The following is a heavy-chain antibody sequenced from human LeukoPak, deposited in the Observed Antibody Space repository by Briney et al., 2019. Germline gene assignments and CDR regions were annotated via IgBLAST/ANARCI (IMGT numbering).Heavy chain of an antibody. CDR1: GFTVSINY. D-gene: IGHD6-13*01. CDR2: IKSEADGETT. V-gene: IGHV3-15*01. CDR3: TTLDRGGIADDY. J-gene: IGHJ4*02. Sequence: GGSLRLSCAAAGFTVSINYMSWVRQAAGKGLEWIGRIKSEADGETTDYAAPVKGRFTISRDDSKNTLYLQMNSLETEDTGIYYCTTLDRGGIADDYWGQGILVTVSS.